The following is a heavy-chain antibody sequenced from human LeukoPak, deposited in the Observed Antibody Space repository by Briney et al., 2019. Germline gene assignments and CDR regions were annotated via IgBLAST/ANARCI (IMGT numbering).Heavy chain of an antibody. V-gene: IGHV3-7*03. CDR2: IKHDGSEK. D-gene: IGHD4-17*01. Sequence: GGSLRLSCAASGFTFSNYWMTWVRQAPGKGLEWVANIKHDGSEKYDVDSVKGRFTISRDNAKNSLYLQMNSLRAEDTAVYYCATIDYGAFDTWGQGTMVTVSS. CDR3: ATIDYGAFDT. J-gene: IGHJ3*02. CDR1: GFTFSNYW.